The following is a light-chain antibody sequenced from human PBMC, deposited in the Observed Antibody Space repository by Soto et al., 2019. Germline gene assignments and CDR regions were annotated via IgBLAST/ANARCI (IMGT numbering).Light chain of an antibody. J-gene: IGKJ1*01. CDR2: EAS. Sequence: DIQMTQSPSTLSASVGDRATITCLASQSIRYWLASFRQKAGKVRRRLSCEASRLESGVPSRISGSGSGTEFTLTISSLQPDDFATYYCQQYTSYPWTFGQGTKVDTK. CDR3: QQYTSYPWT. CDR1: QSIRYW. V-gene: IGKV1-5*03.